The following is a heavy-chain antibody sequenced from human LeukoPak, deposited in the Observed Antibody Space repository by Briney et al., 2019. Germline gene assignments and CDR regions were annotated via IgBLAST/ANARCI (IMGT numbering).Heavy chain of an antibody. CDR3: VRAMDV. Sequence: PGGALRVSCGASGFSFSTYWMHWVRQDLGGGLEWVANIKQDGSEIYYVDSVKGRFTISRDNAKSSLYLQMNSLRVEDTAVYYCVRAMDVWGQGTTVTVSS. CDR1: GFSFSTYW. V-gene: IGHV3-7*03. CDR2: IKQDGSEI. J-gene: IGHJ6*02.